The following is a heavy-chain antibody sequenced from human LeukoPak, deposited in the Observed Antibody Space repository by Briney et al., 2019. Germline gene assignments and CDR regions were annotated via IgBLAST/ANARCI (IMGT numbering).Heavy chain of an antibody. Sequence: GGSLRLSCAASGFTFSSYSMNWVRQAPGKGLEWVSSISSSSSYIYYADSVKGRFSISRDNAKNSLYLQMNSLRAEDTAVYYCARVGTGYYDFWSGYYPEDYWGQGTLVTVSS. CDR1: GFTFSSYS. CDR3: ARVGTGYYDFWSGYYPEDY. J-gene: IGHJ4*02. CDR2: ISSSSSYI. V-gene: IGHV3-21*01. D-gene: IGHD3-3*01.